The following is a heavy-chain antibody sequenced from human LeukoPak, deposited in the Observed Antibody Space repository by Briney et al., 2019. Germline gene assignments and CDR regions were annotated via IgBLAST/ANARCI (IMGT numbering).Heavy chain of an antibody. CDR2: INHSGTT. Sequence: PSETLSLTCAVYGGSFSGYYWSWIRQPPGKGLEWIGEINHSGTTNYNPSLKSRVTISVDTSKNQFSLKLSSVTAADTAVCYCARGAADDIVVVVAAILHWFDPWGQGTLVTVSS. D-gene: IGHD2-15*01. CDR1: GGSFSGYY. J-gene: IGHJ5*02. V-gene: IGHV4-34*01. CDR3: ARGAADDIVVVVAAILHWFDP.